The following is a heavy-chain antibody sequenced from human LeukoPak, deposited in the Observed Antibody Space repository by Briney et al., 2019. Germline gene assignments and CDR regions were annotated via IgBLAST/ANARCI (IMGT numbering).Heavy chain of an antibody. J-gene: IGHJ3*02. CDR3: ARPTYYYDSSGPTWAFDI. CDR1: GGSFSGYY. CDR2: INHSGST. V-gene: IGHV4-34*01. D-gene: IGHD3-22*01. Sequence: PSGTLSLTCAVYGGSFSGYYWSWIRQPPGKGLEWIGEINHSGSTNYNPSLKSRVTISVDTSKNQFSLKVSSVTAADTAVYYCARPTYYYDSSGPTWAFDIWGQGTMVTVSS.